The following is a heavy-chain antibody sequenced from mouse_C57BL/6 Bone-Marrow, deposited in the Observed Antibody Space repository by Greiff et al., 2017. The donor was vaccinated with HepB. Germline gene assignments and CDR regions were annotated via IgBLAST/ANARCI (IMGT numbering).Heavy chain of an antibody. J-gene: IGHJ4*01. CDR2: ISSGGRYT. Sequence: EVQLVESGGDLVKPGGSLKLSCAASGFTFSSYGMSWVRQTPDKRLEWVATISSGGRYTYYPDSVKGRFTISRDNAKNTLYLQMSSLKSEDTAMYYYARRGYYYAMDYWDQGTAVTVTS. V-gene: IGHV5-6*01. CDR1: GFTFSSYG. CDR3: ARRGYYYAMDY.